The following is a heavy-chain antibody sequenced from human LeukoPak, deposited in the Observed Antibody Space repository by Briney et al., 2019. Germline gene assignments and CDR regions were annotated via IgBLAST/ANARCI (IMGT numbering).Heavy chain of an antibody. CDR2: INPEKRDT. Sequence: ASVKVSCKASGYTFTGYAIHWVRQAPGQGLEWMGWINPEKRDTGYAHKFQGRVTMTSDTSISTAYMELSSLRSDDTAVYYCAKKVRGPSHPLDFWGQGALVTVSS. V-gene: IGHV1-2*02. CDR3: AKKVRGPSHPLDF. J-gene: IGHJ4*02. D-gene: IGHD5-12*01. CDR1: GYTFTGYA.